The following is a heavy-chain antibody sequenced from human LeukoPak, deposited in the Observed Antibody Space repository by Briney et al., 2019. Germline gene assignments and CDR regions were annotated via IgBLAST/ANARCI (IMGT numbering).Heavy chain of an antibody. CDR2: IKQDGSEK. J-gene: IGHJ4*02. Sequence: GGSLRLSCAASGFTFSSYWMSWVRQAPGKGLEWVANIKQDGSEKYYVESVRGRFTIPRDNAKTSLYLQMNSLRVEDTAVYYCAREDDSGSDYWGRGTLVTVSS. CDR3: AREDDSGSDY. D-gene: IGHD5-12*01. V-gene: IGHV3-7*01. CDR1: GFTFSSYW.